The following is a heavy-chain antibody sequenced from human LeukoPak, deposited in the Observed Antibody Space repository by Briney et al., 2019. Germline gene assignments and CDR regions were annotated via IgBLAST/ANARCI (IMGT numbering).Heavy chain of an antibody. CDR1: GFTFSSYS. J-gene: IGHJ4*02. V-gene: IGHV3-21*01. CDR3: ATNYRGYSSSWFDY. Sequence: GGSLRLSCAASGFTFSSYSMNWVRQAPGKGLEWVSSISSSSSHIYYADSVKGRFTISRDNSKNTLYLQMNSLRAEDTAVYYCATNYRGYSSSWFDYWGQGTLVTVSS. CDR2: ISSSSSHI. D-gene: IGHD6-13*01.